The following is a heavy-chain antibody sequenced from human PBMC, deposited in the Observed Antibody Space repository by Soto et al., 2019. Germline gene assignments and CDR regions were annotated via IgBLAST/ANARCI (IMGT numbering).Heavy chain of an antibody. V-gene: IGHV4-4*02. CDR1: GGSISSSNW. CDR3: ARDSVRGVILNYYYGMDV. Sequence: SETLSLTCAVSGGSISSSNWWSWVRQPPGKGLEWIGEIHHSGSTNYNPSLKSRVTISVDKSKNQFSLKLSSVTAADTAVYYCARDSVRGVILNYYYGMDVWGQGTTVTVSS. J-gene: IGHJ6*02. CDR2: IHHSGST. D-gene: IGHD3-10*01.